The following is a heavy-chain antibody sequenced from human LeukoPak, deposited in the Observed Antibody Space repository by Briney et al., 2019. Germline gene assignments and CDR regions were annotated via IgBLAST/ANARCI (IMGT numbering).Heavy chain of an antibody. J-gene: IGHJ4*02. CDR3: ARSPRTYNWNYLHYFDY. CDR1: GVTSSSYS. CDR2: ISSSSSTI. Sequence: HPGGSLRLSCAASGVTSSSYSMNWVRQAPGKGLEWVSYISSSSSTIYYADSVKVRFTISRDNAKNSLYLQMNSLRAEDTAVYYCARSPRTYNWNYLHYFDYWGQGTLVTVSS. V-gene: IGHV3-48*01. D-gene: IGHD1-7*01.